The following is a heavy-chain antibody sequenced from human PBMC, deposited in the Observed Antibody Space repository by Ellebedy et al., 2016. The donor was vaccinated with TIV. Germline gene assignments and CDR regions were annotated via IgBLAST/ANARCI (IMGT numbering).Heavy chain of an antibody. CDR2: IYTSGST. D-gene: IGHD2/OR15-2a*01. V-gene: IGHV4-4*07. Sequence: MPSETLSLTCTVSGGSISRYYWSWIRQPAGKGLEWIGRIYTSGSTNYNPSLKSRVTMSVDTSKNQFSLKLSSVTAADTAVYYCARDRDSYDLGIGFDPWGQGTLVTVSS. CDR3: ARDRDSYDLGIGFDP. CDR1: GGSISRYY. J-gene: IGHJ5*02.